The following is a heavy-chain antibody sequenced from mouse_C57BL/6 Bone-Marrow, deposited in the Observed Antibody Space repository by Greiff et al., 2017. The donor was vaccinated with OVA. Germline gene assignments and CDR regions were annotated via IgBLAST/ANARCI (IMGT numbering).Heavy chain of an antibody. D-gene: IGHD1-1*01. V-gene: IGHV1-26*01. CDR3: ARWGFGNYGSSPYWYFDV. J-gene: IGHJ1*03. CDR1: GYTFTDYY. Sequence: VQLQQSGPELVKPGASVKISCKASGYTFTDYYMNWVKQSHGKSLEWIGDINPNNGGTSYNQKFKGKATLTVDKSSSTAYMELRSLTSEDSAVYYCARWGFGNYGSSPYWYFDVWGTGTTVTVSS. CDR2: INPNNGGT.